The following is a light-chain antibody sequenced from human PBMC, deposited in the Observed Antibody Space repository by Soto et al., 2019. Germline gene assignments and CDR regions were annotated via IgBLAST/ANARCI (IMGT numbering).Light chain of an antibody. CDR2: AAS. Sequence: DIQMTQSPSSLSASVGDRVTITCRASQSIASYINWYQQKPGKAPKVLIYAASNLQSGVPSRFSGSGSGTDFTLTISSLQAEDFATYYCQQSYSVPWTFGQGTKVENK. V-gene: IGKV1-39*01. CDR1: QSIASY. J-gene: IGKJ1*01. CDR3: QQSYSVPWT.